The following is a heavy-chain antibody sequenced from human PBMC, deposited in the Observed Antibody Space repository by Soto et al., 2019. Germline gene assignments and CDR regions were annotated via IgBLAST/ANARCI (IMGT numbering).Heavy chain of an antibody. CDR2: ISYDGSNK. CDR1: GFTFSSYA. D-gene: IGHD2-15*01. V-gene: IGHV3-30-3*01. Sequence: QVQLVESGGGVVQPGRSLRLSCAASGFTFSSYAMHWVRQAPGKGLEWVAVISYDGSNKYYADSVKGRFTISRDNSKNTLYLQMNSLRAEDTAVYYCARAQGLLQWFYPWGQGTLVTVSS. CDR3: ARAQGLLQWFYP. J-gene: IGHJ5*02.